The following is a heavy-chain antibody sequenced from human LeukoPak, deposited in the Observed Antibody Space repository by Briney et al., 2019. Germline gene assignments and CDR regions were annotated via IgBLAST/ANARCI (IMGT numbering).Heavy chain of an antibody. Sequence: GESLKISCKGSGYSFTSYWIGWVRQMPGKGLEWMGSIYPGDSDTRYSPSFQGQVTISADKSISTAYLQWSSLKASDTAMHYCARSSSWYRDYYYYMDVWGKGTTVTISS. D-gene: IGHD6-13*01. CDR2: IYPGDSDT. J-gene: IGHJ6*03. CDR1: GYSFTSYW. CDR3: ARSSSWYRDYYYYMDV. V-gene: IGHV5-51*01.